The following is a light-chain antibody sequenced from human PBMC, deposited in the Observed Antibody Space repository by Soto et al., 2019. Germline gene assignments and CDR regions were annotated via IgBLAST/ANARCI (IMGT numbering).Light chain of an antibody. Sequence: EIVLTQSPGSLSLSPGERATLSCRASQSVDSSFFAWYQQKPGQAPRLLIYGASNRATGIPDRFSGRGSGTDFTLPFTGLEPEDFAVDYCQQYVSTVTFGQGTKVEIK. CDR3: QQYVSTVT. CDR1: QSVDSSF. J-gene: IGKJ1*01. CDR2: GAS. V-gene: IGKV3-20*01.